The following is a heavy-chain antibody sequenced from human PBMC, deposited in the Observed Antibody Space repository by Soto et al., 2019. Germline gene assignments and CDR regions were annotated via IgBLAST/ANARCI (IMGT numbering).Heavy chain of an antibody. CDR1: GFIFTRYS. Sequence: GGSLRLSCAASGFIFTRYSMNWFRQAPGKGLEWVSSISSTTNYIYYGDSMKGRFTISRDNAKNSLYLEMNSLRAEDTAVYYCARESEDLTSNFDYWGQGTLVTVSS. CDR2: ISSTTNYI. V-gene: IGHV3-21*06. CDR3: ARESEDLTSNFDY. J-gene: IGHJ4*02.